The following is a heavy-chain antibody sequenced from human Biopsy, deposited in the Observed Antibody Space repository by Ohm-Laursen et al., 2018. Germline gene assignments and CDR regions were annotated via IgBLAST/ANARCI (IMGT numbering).Heavy chain of an antibody. Sequence: ASVKVSCKASSYTFTDYNIHWMRQAPGQGLEWLGYINCKTGATNYAQKFQGTVTMTRDTSISTAYLALGSLRSADTTIYYCARDPLNVHKHFDYWGQGSLVTVSS. J-gene: IGHJ4*02. CDR1: SYTFTDYN. D-gene: IGHD1-1*01. CDR3: ARDPLNVHKHFDY. V-gene: IGHV1-2*02. CDR2: INCKTGAT.